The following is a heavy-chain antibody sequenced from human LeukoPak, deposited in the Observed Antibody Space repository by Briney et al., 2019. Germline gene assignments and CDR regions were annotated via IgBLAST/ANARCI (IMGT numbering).Heavy chain of an antibody. V-gene: IGHV1-8*02. CDR1: GYTFTSYG. CDR3: ARGLSIAVAGTFRY. Sequence: ASVKVSCKASGYTFTSYGISWVRQATGQGLEWMGWMNPNSGNTGYAQKFQGRVTMTRNTSISTAYMELSSLRSEDTAVYYCARGLSIAVAGTFRYWGQGTLVTVSS. D-gene: IGHD6-19*01. J-gene: IGHJ4*02. CDR2: MNPNSGNT.